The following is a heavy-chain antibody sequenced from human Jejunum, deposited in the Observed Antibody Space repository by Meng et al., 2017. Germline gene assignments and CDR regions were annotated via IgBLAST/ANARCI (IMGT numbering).Heavy chain of an antibody. V-gene: IGHV3-74*01. CDR3: VRDNYGPDY. D-gene: IGHD3-10*01. J-gene: IGHJ4*02. CDR1: GFTCNNYK. Sequence: VESGGGLVQPGGSLRLSCAASGFTCNNYKMHWLRQAPGGGLVWVSRLHGDGSGPIYADSVKGRFTISRDNAKKTLDLEMNSLRLDDTAVYYCVRDNYGPDYWGQGTLVTVSS. CDR2: LHGDGSGP.